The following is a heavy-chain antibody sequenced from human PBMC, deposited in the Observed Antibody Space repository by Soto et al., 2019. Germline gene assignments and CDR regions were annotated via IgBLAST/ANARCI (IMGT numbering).Heavy chain of an antibody. J-gene: IGHJ6*02. Sequence: GASVKVSCKASGGTFSSYAISWERQAPGQGLEWMGGIIPSFGTANYAQKFQGRVTITADESTSTAYMELSSLRSEDTAVYYCARDQGIVAAGRGDYYYYGMDVWGQGTTVTVSS. CDR3: ARDQGIVAAGRGDYYYYGMDV. V-gene: IGHV1-69*13. D-gene: IGHD6-13*01. CDR1: GGTFSSYA. CDR2: IIPSFGTA.